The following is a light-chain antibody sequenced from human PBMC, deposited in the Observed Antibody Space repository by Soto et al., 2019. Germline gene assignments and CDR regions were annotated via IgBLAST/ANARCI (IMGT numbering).Light chain of an antibody. V-gene: IGLV2-14*03. CDR2: DVS. J-gene: IGLJ1*01. CDR1: SSDVGGYKY. Sequence: QSVLTQPASVSGSPGQSITISCTGTSSDVGGYKYVSWYQQHPGKVPKLMIYDVSNRPSGVSNRFSGSKSGNTASLTISWLQSEDEADYYCSSYTSSSSYVFGSGTKVTVL. CDR3: SSYTSSSSYV.